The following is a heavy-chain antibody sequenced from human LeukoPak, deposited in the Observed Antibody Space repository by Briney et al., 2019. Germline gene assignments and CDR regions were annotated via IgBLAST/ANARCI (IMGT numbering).Heavy chain of an antibody. CDR2: INLSGDRT. J-gene: IGHJ4*02. D-gene: IGHD5-12*01. V-gene: IGHV1-46*01. CDR1: GYTFTSYY. Sequence: ASVKVSCKASGYTFTSYYLHWERQAPGQGLEWMGTINLSGDRTSYAQKIQGRVTMTRDTSTSTVYMELSSLTSEDTAVYYCARDIGSGYYNFDYWGQGTLVTVSS. CDR3: ARDIGSGYYNFDY.